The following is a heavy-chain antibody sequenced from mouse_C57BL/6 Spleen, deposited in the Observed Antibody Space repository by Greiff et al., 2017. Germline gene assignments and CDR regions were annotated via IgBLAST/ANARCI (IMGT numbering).Heavy chain of an antibody. J-gene: IGHJ2*01. Sequence: QVQLQQPGAELVKPGASVKMSCKASGYTFTSYWITWVKQRPGPGLEWIGDIYPGSGSPNYNEKFKSKATLTVDTSSSTAYMPLSSLTSDDSAVYYCARGVYYYGSSYCYFDYWGQGTTLTVSS. CDR3: ARGVYYYGSSYCYFDY. D-gene: IGHD1-1*01. V-gene: IGHV1-55*01. CDR1: GYTFTSYW. CDR2: IYPGSGSP.